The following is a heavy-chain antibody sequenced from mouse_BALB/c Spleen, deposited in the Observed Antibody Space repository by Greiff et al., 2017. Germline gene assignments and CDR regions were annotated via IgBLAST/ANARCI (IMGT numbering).Heavy chain of an antibody. D-gene: IGHD1-1*01. CDR2: INPSTGYT. J-gene: IGHJ3*01. V-gene: IGHV1-7*01. CDR1: GYTFTSYW. Sequence: QVQLQQSGAELAKPGASVKMSCKASGYTFTSYWMHWVKQRPGQGLEWIGYINPSTGYTEYNQKFKDKATLTADKSSSTAYMQLSSLTSEDSAVYYCARFYYYGSWFAYWGQGTLVTVSA. CDR3: ARFYYYGSWFAY.